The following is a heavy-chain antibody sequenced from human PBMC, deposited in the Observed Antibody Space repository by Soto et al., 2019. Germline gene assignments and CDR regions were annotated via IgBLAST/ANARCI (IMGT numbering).Heavy chain of an antibody. CDR1: GDSVSSNSAA. CDR3: ATDTRILYSCSMLYPYYFDY. CDR2: TYYRSKRYN. V-gene: IGHV6-1*01. D-gene: IGHD2-8*01. J-gene: IGHJ4*02. Sequence: SETLSLTCAISGDSVSSNSAAWNWIRQSPSRGLEWLGRTYYRSKRYNDYAVSVKSRITINPDTSKNQFSLQLNSVTPEDTAVYYCATDTRILYSCSMLYPYYFDYWGQGTLVTVSS.